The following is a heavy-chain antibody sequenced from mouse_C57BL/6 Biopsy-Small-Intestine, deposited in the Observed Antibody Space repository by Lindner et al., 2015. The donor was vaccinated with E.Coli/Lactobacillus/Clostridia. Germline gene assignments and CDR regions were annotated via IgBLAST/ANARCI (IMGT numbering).Heavy chain of an antibody. Sequence: VQLQESGGGLVKPGGSLKLSCAASGFTFSDYGMHWVRQAPEKGLEWVAYISSGSSTVYYADTVKGRFTISRDNAKNTLFLQMTSLRSEDTAMYYCARLTNDYDGAMDYWGQGTSVTVSS. V-gene: IGHV5-17*01. CDR2: ISSGSSTV. CDR3: ARLTNDYDGAMDY. CDR1: GFTFSDYG. J-gene: IGHJ4*01. D-gene: IGHD2-4*01.